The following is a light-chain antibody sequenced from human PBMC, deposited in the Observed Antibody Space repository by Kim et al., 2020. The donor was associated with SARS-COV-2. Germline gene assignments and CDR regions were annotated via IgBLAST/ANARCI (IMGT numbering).Light chain of an antibody. CDR1: QRLTSGY. V-gene: IGKV3-20*01. J-gene: IGKJ4*01. CDR2: GAS. CDR3: QQYGDSPS. Sequence: LPAGEGATRTCRSSQRLTSGYLAWYQHKAGQAPSLLIYGASTRATGIPDMFSASGSGTDFTLTISRLEPEDFAVYYCQQYGDSPSFGGGTKVDIK.